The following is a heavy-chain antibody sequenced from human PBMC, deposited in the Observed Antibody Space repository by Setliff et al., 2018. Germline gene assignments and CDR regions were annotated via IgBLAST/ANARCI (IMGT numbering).Heavy chain of an antibody. CDR1: GHSISSPYT. J-gene: IGHJ4*02. CDR2: LFDNGST. V-gene: IGHV4-38-2*01. D-gene: IGHD2-21*01. CDR3: ASQRLARYFDY. Sequence: SETLSLTCAVFGHSISSPYTWGWIRQPAGKGLEWIGTLFDNGSTFYNPSLKSRVTLSVDTSKNQFSLKLSSVTAADTAVYYCASQRLARYFDYWGQGTLVTVSS.